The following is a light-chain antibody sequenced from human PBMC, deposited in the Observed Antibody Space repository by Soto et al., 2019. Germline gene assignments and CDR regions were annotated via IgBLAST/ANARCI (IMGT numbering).Light chain of an antibody. Sequence: DVVMTQTPLARSAAPGQPASISCNSSQILLHITGETFLFWYLQKPGQSPQLLIYEVSTRVSGVPDRFSGSGSGTDFTLEISRVETDDVGMYYCMKSTQLPPTFGQGTQLEIK. J-gene: IGKJ5*01. CDR3: MKSTQLPPT. CDR1: QILLHITGETF. CDR2: EVS. V-gene: IGKV2D-29*02.